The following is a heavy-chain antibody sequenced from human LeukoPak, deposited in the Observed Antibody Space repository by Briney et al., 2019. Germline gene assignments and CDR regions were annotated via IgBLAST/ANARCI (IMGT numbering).Heavy chain of an antibody. J-gene: IGHJ6*03. CDR3: ARGAARFYYYYYMDV. Sequence: SETLSLTCTVSGGSISSSSYYWGWIRQPPGKGLEWIGSIYYSGSTYYNPSLKSRVTISVDTSKNQFPLKLSSVTAADTAVYYCARGAARFYYYYYMDVWGKGTTVTVSS. D-gene: IGHD6-6*01. CDR1: GGSISSSSYY. V-gene: IGHV4-39*06. CDR2: IYYSGST.